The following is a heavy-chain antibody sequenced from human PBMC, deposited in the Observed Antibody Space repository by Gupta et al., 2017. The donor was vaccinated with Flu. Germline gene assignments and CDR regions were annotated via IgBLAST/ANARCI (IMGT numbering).Heavy chain of an antibody. J-gene: IGHJ4*03. CDR1: GGSISSGGFY. CDR2: IYYTGST. D-gene: IGHD2-8*02. V-gene: IGHV4-31*03. CDR3: ARDYCAGGTCYSDY. Sequence: QVQLQESGPGLLKPSQTLSLTCSVSGGSISSGGFYWSWIRQHPGKGLERIGCIYYTGSTYYSPSLKSRLIMSVDTSKNQFSLKLSSVTAADTAVYFCARDYCAGGTCYSDYWGQGALVTVSS.